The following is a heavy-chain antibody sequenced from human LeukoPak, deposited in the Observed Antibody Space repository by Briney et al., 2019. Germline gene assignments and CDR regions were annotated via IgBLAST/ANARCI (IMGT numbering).Heavy chain of an antibody. CDR3: ARAGVAAYHLYFFHMDV. D-gene: IGHD6-19*01. CDR2: INHSGST. CDR1: GGSFSGYY. Sequence: KPSETLSLTCAVSGGSFSGYYWSWIRQAPGKGLEWIGEINHSGSTNYNPSLKSRVTISTDTSKNQFSLKLTSVTAADTAMYYCARAGVAAYHLYFFHMDVWGNGTTVTVSS. V-gene: IGHV4-34*01. J-gene: IGHJ6*03.